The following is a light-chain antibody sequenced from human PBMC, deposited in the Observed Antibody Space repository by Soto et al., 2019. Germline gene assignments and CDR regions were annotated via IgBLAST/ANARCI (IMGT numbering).Light chain of an antibody. V-gene: IGLV2-14*01. CDR2: EVT. CDR3: SSFTSSSTRV. Sequence: QSALTQPASVSGSPGQSITISCTGTSRDVGGYNYVSWYQLHPGKAPKVMIYEVTNRPSGVSDRFSGSKSGNTASLTISGLQAEDEADYYCSSFTSSSTRVFGGGTPLTVL. CDR1: SRDVGGYNY. J-gene: IGLJ3*02.